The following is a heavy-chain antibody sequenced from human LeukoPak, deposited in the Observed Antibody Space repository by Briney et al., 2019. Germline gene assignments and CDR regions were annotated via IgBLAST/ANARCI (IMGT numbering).Heavy chain of an antibody. J-gene: IGHJ4*02. Sequence: GASVKVSCKASGGTFSSYAISWVRQAPGQGLEWMGGIIPIFGTANYAQKFQGRVTMTEDTSTDTAYMELSSLRSEDTAVYYCATGGGATDPWSGFDYWGQGTLVTVSS. CDR3: ATGGGATDPWSGFDY. V-gene: IGHV1-69*06. D-gene: IGHD1-26*01. CDR2: IIPIFGTA. CDR1: GGTFSSYA.